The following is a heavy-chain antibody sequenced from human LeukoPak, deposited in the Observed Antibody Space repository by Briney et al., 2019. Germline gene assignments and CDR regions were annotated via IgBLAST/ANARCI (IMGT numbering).Heavy chain of an antibody. CDR2: ISSGGSTT. V-gene: IGHV3-48*03. J-gene: IGHJ4*02. CDR1: GFTFSSYE. D-gene: IGHD2/OR15-2a*01. Sequence: GGSLRLSCAASGFTFSSYEMNWVRQAPGKGLEWVSKISSGGSTTYYADSVKGRFTISGDNAKNSLYLQMNSLRAEDTAVYYCATSLVRGQGRLVTVSS. CDR3: ATSLV.